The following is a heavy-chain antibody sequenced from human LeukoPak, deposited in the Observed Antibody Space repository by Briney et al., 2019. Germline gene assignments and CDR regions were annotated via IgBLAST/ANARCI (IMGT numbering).Heavy chain of an antibody. D-gene: IGHD3-22*01. Sequence: GGSLRLSCAVSGITLSNYGMSWVRQAPGKGLEWVAGISDSGGRTNYADSVKGRLTISRDNPKNTLYLQMNGLRAEDTAVYFCAKRGVVIRVILVGFHKEAYYFDSWGQGALVTVSS. V-gene: IGHV3-23*01. J-gene: IGHJ4*02. CDR3: AKRGVVIRVILVGFHKEAYYFDS. CDR1: GITLSNYG. CDR2: ISDSGGRT.